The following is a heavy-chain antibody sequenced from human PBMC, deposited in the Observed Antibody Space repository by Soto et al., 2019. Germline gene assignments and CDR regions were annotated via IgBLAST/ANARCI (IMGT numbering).Heavy chain of an antibody. Sequence: GESLKISCAASGFTFSSYGMHWVRQAPGKGLEWVAVIWYDGSNKYYADSVKGRFTISRDNSKNTLYLQMNSLRAEDTAVYYCARVEGGYSGYDYYYYGMDVWGQGTTVTVSS. J-gene: IGHJ6*02. CDR1: GFTFSSYG. D-gene: IGHD5-12*01. CDR2: IWYDGSNK. V-gene: IGHV3-33*01. CDR3: ARVEGGYSGYDYYYYGMDV.